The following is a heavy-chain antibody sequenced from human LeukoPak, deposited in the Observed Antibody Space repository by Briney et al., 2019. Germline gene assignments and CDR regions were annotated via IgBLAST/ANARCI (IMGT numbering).Heavy chain of an antibody. CDR1: GYSFTEYK. V-gene: IGHV1-2*02. CDR2: INPDSGVT. CDR3: AREVTN. J-gene: IGHJ3*01. Sequence: ASVKVSCKTSGYSFTEYKIHWVRQTPGQGLEWMGWINPDSGVTNYAQKFQARVTMTRDTSIRSVYMELRRLKSDDTAVYYCAREVTNWGQGTVVTVSS.